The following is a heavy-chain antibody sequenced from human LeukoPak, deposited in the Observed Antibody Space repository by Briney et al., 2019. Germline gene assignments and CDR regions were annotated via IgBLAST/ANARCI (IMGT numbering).Heavy chain of an antibody. CDR2: IKQDGGEK. CDR1: GFTFSSYW. CDR3: ARDGTAAGLYFDL. V-gene: IGHV3-7*01. J-gene: IGHJ4*01. D-gene: IGHD6-13*01. Sequence: GGSLRLSCAVSGFTFSSYWMNWVRQAPAKGREWVASIKQDGGEKSYVDSVKGRFTISRDNAKNSLYLQMSSLRAEDTAVYYCARDGTAAGLYFDLWGQGTLVTVSS.